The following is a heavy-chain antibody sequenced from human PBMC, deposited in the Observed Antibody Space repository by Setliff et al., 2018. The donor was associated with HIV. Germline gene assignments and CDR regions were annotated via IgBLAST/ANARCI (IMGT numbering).Heavy chain of an antibody. V-gene: IGHV3-48*01. CDR3: ARGGGSWSLYYYYMDV. D-gene: IGHD6-13*01. Sequence: GGSLRLSCAASGFTFNNYSMNWVRQAPGKGLEWVSYIGGSGSAIYYADSVKGRFTISRDNAKNTLYLQMNSLRAEDTAVYYCARGGGSWSLYYYYMDVWGKGTTVTVSS. CDR2: IGGSGSAI. J-gene: IGHJ6*03. CDR1: GFTFNNYS.